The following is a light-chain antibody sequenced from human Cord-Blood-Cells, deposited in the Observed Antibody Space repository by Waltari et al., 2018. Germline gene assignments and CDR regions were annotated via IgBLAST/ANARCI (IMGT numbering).Light chain of an antibody. CDR1: QSISSY. V-gene: IGKV1-39*01. Sequence: DIQMTPSPSSLSASVGDSVTITCRASQSISSYLNWYQQKPGKAPKLLIYAASSLQSGVPSRFSGSVSGTDFTLTISSLQPEDFATYYCQQSYSTPYTFGQGTKLEIK. J-gene: IGKJ2*01. CDR3: QQSYSTPYT. CDR2: AAS.